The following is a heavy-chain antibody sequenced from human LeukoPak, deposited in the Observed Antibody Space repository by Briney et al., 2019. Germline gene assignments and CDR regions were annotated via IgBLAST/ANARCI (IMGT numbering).Heavy chain of an antibody. Sequence: GGSLRLSCAASGFTFSSYAMSWVRQAPGKGLEWVSVICGRGGSGGGTTYYADSAKGRFTISRDNSNNMLYLQMSSLRAEDTAVYSCAKGTSTSCYSSVDSWGQGTLVTVSS. CDR1: GFTFSSYA. CDR3: AKGTSTSCYSSVDS. D-gene: IGHD2-2*01. V-gene: IGHV3-23*01. J-gene: IGHJ5*01. CDR2: ICGRGGSGGGTT.